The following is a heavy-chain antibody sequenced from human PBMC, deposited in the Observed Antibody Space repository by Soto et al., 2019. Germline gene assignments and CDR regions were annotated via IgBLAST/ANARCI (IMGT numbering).Heavy chain of an antibody. V-gene: IGHV3-72*01. CDR2: TRNKANSYTT. J-gene: IGHJ3*02. Sequence: GGSLRLSCAASGFTFSDHYMDWVRQAPGKGLEWVGRTRNKANSYTTEYAASVKGRFAISRDDSKNTLYLQMNSLRAEDTAVYHCAKQTVLHTNAFDIWGQGTTVTVSS. CDR1: GFTFSDHY. D-gene: IGHD4-4*01. CDR3: AKQTVLHTNAFDI.